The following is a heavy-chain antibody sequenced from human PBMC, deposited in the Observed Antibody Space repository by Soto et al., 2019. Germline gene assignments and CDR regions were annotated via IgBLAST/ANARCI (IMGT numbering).Heavy chain of an antibody. CDR1: GYTFTSYD. D-gene: IGHD6-19*01. CDR2: MNPNSGNT. CDR3: ARVLYSSGWYGNFDY. J-gene: IGHJ4*02. Sequence: ASVKVSCKASGYTFTSYDINWVRQAAGQGLEWMGWMNPNSGNTGYAQKFQGRVTITADKSTSTAYMELSSLRSEDTAVYYCARVLYSSGWYGNFDYWGQGTLVTVSS. V-gene: IGHV1-8*01.